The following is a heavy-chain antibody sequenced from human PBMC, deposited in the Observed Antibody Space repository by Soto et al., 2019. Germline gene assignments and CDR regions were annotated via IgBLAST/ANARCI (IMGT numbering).Heavy chain of an antibody. V-gene: IGHV1-18*04. D-gene: IGHD3-3*01. CDR1: GYTFPRYG. J-gene: IGHJ6*02. CDR2: ISADNGNT. CDR3: ARVGDLWRGHLSWLYDQNYYYYYGMDV. Sequence: ASVKVSCKASGYTFPRYGISWVRQAPGQGLEWMGWISADNGNTNYAQKLQGRVTMTTDTSTRTAYMELRSLRSDDTAVYYCARVGDLWRGHLSWLYDQNYYYYYGMDVWG.